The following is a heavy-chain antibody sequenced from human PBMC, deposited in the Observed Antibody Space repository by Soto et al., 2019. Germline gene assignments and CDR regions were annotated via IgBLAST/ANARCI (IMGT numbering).Heavy chain of an antibody. V-gene: IGHV4-59*08. CDR1: GGSISSYY. J-gene: IGHJ6*03. Sequence: PSDTLSLTCTVSGGSISSYYWSGIRQPPGKGLEWIGYIYYSGSTNYNPSLKSRVTISVDTSKNQFSLKLSSVTAADTAVYYCARLEQPAYYYYYYMDVWGKGTTVTVSS. CDR2: IYYSGST. D-gene: IGHD6-13*01. CDR3: ARLEQPAYYYYYYMDV.